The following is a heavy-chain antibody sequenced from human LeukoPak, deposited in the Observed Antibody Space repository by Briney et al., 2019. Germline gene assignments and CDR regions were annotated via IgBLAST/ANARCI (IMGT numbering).Heavy chain of an antibody. CDR2: IIPIFGTA. CDR3: ARKTTVTTFLDY. V-gene: IGHV1-69*01. J-gene: IGHJ4*02. CDR1: GGTFSSYA. Sequence: SVKVSCKASGGTFSSYAISWVRQAPGQGLEWMGGIIPIFGTANYAQKFQGRVTITADESTSTAYMELSSLRSEDTAVYYCARKTTVTTFLDYWGQGTLVTVSS. D-gene: IGHD4-17*01.